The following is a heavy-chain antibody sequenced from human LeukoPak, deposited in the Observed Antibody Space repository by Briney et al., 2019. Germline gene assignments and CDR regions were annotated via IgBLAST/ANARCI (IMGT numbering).Heavy chain of an antibody. Sequence: PETLSLTCAVYGGSFSGYYWSWVRQPPGKGLEWIGEINHSGSTNYNPSLKSRVTISLDTSNNQFSLKLSSLTAADTAVYYCARAGFWSGGVDVWGKGTTVTVSS. CDR1: GGSFSGYY. D-gene: IGHD3-3*01. V-gene: IGHV4-34*01. CDR2: INHSGST. CDR3: ARAGFWSGGVDV. J-gene: IGHJ6*04.